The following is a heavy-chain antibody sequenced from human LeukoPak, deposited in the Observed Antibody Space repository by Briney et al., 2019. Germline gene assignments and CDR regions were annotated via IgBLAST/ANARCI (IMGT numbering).Heavy chain of an antibody. Sequence: GGSLRLSCAASGFTFSSYGMHWVRQAPGKGLEWVAFIRYDGSNKYYADSVKGRFTISRDNSKNTPYLQMNSLRAEDTAVYYCAKDLGYSYGYDYWGQGTLVTVSS. CDR1: GFTFSSYG. CDR3: AKDLGYSYGYDY. CDR2: IRYDGSNK. J-gene: IGHJ4*02. D-gene: IGHD5-18*01. V-gene: IGHV3-30*02.